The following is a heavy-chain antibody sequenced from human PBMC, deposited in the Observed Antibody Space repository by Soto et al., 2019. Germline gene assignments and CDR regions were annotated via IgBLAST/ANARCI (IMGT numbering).Heavy chain of an antibody. Sequence: GASVKVSCKASGYTFSAYYIHWVRQAPGQGLEWMGWINPNSRDTKNAQKFQGRVTMTRDASTGTAYMELSSLRSEDTAVYYCARRAETNGWNGFGADKYYFDFWGQGTLVTVSS. D-gene: IGHD1-1*01. CDR2: INPNSRDT. V-gene: IGHV1-2*02. J-gene: IGHJ4*02. CDR1: GYTFSAYY. CDR3: ARRAETNGWNGFGADKYYFDF.